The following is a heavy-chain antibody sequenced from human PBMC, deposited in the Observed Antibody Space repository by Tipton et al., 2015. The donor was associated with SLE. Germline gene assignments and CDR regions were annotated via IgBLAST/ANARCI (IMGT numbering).Heavy chain of an antibody. CDR2: ISSDGDSK. D-gene: IGHD1-26*01. CDR3: ARDRGGAGPTTTDY. J-gene: IGHJ4*02. Sequence: SLRLSCAASGFTFSNYGMSWVRQVPEKGLLWVSRISSDGDSKIYADSVKGRFTISRDDAKNTLYLEMSSLRAEDTAIYFCARDRGGAGPTTTDYWGQGTLVTVSS. V-gene: IGHV3-74*01. CDR1: GFTFSNYG.